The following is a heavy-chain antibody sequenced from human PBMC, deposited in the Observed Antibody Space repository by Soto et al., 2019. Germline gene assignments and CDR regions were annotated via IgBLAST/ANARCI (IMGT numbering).Heavy chain of an antibody. CDR3: STGRDDLLY. V-gene: IGHV3-15*07. CDR1: GVSFSYVW. D-gene: IGHD2-15*01. CDR2: IKSKTDGGTT. Sequence: EVQLVESGGGLVKPGGSLRLSCAASGVSFSYVWMNWVRQAPGKGLEWVGRIKSKTDGGTTVYAAPVKGRFTISRDDSTNTQYLQMNSLKTEDTAVYYCSTGRDDLLYWGQGTLVTVSS. J-gene: IGHJ4*02.